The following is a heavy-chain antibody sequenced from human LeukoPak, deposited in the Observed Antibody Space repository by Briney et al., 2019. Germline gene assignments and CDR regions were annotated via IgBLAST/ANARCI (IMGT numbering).Heavy chain of an antibody. V-gene: IGHV1-8*03. J-gene: IGHJ4*02. Sequence: ASVKVSCRASGYTFTSYDINWVRQATGQGLEWMGWMNPNSGNTGYAQKFQGRVTITRNTSISTAYMELSSLRSEDTAVYYCARGLRWLQSPYYFDYWGQGTLVTVSS. CDR1: GYTFTSYD. CDR2: MNPNSGNT. CDR3: ARGLRWLQSPYYFDY. D-gene: IGHD5-24*01.